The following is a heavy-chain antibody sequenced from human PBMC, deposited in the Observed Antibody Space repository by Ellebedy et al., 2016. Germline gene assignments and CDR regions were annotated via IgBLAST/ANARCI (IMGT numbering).Heavy chain of an antibody. Sequence: SETLSLTCTVSGGSISSYYWSWIRQPPGKGLEWIGYIYYSGSTNYNPSLKSRVTISVDTSKNQFSLKLSSVTAADTAVYYCASIAVAGRHDEDYWGQGTLVTVSS. CDR1: GGSISSYY. V-gene: IGHV4-59*01. J-gene: IGHJ4*02. CDR2: IYYSGST. CDR3: ASIAVAGRHDEDY. D-gene: IGHD6-19*01.